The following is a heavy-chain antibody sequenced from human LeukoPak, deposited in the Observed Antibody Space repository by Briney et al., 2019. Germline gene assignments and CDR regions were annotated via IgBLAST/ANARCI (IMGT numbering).Heavy chain of an antibody. Sequence: PGGSLRLSCAASGFTFSGYWMYWVRQAPGKGLVWVSLINSDGSSTNYADSVKGRFTISRDNAKNTLYLQMSSLRAEDTAVYYCAKDYDYGDYAADYWGQGTLATVSS. D-gene: IGHD4-17*01. CDR2: INSDGSST. CDR1: GFTFSGYW. V-gene: IGHV3-74*01. J-gene: IGHJ4*02. CDR3: AKDYDYGDYAADY.